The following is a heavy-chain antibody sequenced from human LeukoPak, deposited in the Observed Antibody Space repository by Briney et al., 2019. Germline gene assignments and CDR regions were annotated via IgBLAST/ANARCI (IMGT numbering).Heavy chain of an antibody. D-gene: IGHD3-22*01. V-gene: IGHV5-51*01. CDR1: GYSFTSYW. CDR3: ARHGRYYDSSGHYYYYGMDV. CDR2: IYPGDSDT. Sequence: GESLQISCKGSGYSFTSYWIGWVRQLPGKGLEWMGIIYPGDSDTRYSPSFQGQVTISADKSISTAYLQWSSLKASDTAMYYCARHGRYYDSSGHYYYYGMDVWGQGTTVTVSS. J-gene: IGHJ6*02.